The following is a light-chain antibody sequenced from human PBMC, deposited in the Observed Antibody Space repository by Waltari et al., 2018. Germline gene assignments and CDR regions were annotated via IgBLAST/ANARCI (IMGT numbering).Light chain of an antibody. Sequence: SSELTQDPAVSVALGQTVRITCQGDRLRSYYASWYQQNPGQAPVLVIYGKNNRPSGIPDRFSGSSSGNTASLTITGAQAEDEAYYYCNSRDSSGNHHVVFGGGTKLTVL. CDR3: NSRDSSGNHHVV. CDR2: GKN. CDR1: RLRSYY. V-gene: IGLV3-19*01. J-gene: IGLJ2*01.